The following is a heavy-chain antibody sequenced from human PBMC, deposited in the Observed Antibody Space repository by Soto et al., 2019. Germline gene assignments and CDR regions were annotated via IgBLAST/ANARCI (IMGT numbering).Heavy chain of an antibody. Sequence: QVQLVQSGAEVKKPGASVKVSCKASGYTFTSYDINWVRQATGQGLEWMGWMNPNSGNTGYAQKFQGRVTRTRNTSIGRVYMELSSLRSADTVVYYCASSLESSYHTMANWFDPSGQGTMVTVSS. D-gene: IGHD3-10*01. J-gene: IGHJ5*02. CDR2: MNPNSGNT. CDR1: GYTFTSYD. CDR3: ASSLESSYHTMANWFDP. V-gene: IGHV1-8*01.